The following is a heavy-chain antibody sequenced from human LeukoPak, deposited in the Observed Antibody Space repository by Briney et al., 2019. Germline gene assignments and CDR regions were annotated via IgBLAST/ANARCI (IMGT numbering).Heavy chain of an antibody. CDR3: ARGVGGGYYYNWFDP. CDR2: INHSGSP. D-gene: IGHD3-22*01. CDR1: GGSFSGYY. V-gene: IGHV4-34*01. J-gene: IGHJ5*02. Sequence: SETLSLTCAVYGGSFSGYYWSWIRQPPGKGLEWIGEINHSGSPNYNPSLKSRVTISVDTSKNQFSLKLSSVTAADTAVYYCARGVGGGYYYNWFDPWGQGTLVTVSS.